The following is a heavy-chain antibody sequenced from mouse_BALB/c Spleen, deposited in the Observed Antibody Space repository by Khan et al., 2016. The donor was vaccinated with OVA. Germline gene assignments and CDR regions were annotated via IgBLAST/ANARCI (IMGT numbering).Heavy chain of an antibody. CDR3: ARSNGNYWFAY. J-gene: IGHJ3*01. CDR2: INTYTGEP. CDR1: GYTLTNYG. D-gene: IGHD2-1*01. V-gene: IGHV9-3-1*01. Sequence: QIQLVQSGPELKKPGETVKISCKASGYTLTNYGMNWVKQAPGKGLKWMGWINTYTGEPTYAEDFKGRIAFSLETSASTAHLQSNNIQNEDTATYFCARSNGNYWFAYWGQGTLVTVSA.